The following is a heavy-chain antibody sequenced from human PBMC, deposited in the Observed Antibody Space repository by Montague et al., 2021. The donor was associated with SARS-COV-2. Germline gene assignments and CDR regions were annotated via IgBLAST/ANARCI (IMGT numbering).Heavy chain of an antibody. J-gene: IGHJ5*02. CDR3: AHISKLARVRWFDP. D-gene: IGHD3-16*02. V-gene: IGHV2-5*02. CDR2: XYWDEDK. CDR1: GFSLTSSGEG. Sequence: PALVKPTQTLTLTCTVSGFSLTSSGEGVGWIRQPPGKALEWLALXYWDEDKRYSPSLKNRLVVTNDSAKNQVVLTVTNMDPADTGTYYCAHISKLARVRWFDPWGQGTLVTVSS.